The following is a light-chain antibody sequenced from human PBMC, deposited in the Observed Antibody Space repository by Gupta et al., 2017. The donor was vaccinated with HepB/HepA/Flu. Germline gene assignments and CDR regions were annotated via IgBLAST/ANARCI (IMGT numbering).Light chain of an antibody. CDR3: SSDTSSSTLGV. CDR1: SSDVGGYNY. Sequence: QSALPQPASVSGSPGQAITISCPGTSSDVGGYNYVSWYQQHPGKAPKLMIYDVSNRPSGVSKRFSGSKSGNMASLTISGLQSEDEADYYCSSDTSSSTLGVFGGGTKLTVL. V-gene: IGLV2-14*01. J-gene: IGLJ2*01. CDR2: DVS.